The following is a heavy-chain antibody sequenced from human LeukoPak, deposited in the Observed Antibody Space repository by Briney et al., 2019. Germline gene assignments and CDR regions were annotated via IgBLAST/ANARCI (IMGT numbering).Heavy chain of an antibody. J-gene: IGHJ6*02. Sequence: GGSLRLSCAASGFTFSSNAMSWVRQAPGKGLEWVSGISGSGGSTYYADSVKGRFTISRDNSKNTLYLQMNSLRAEDTAVFYCAQDPPSYGPYGMDVWGQGTTVTVSS. CDR3: AQDPPSYGPYGMDV. CDR1: GFTFSSNA. D-gene: IGHD3-10*01. CDR2: ISGSGGST. V-gene: IGHV3-23*01.